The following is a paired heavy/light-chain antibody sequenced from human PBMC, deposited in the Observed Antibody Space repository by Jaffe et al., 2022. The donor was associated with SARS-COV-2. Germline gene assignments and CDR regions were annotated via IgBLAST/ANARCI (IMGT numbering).Light chain of an antibody. V-gene: IGKV4-1*01. CDR1: QSVFSTSTNKNY. Sequence: DIVMTQSPDSLAVSLGERATINCKSSQSVFSTSTNKNYLAWYQQTPGQPPKLLISWASTRGSGVPGRFSGSGSGTDFTLTISSLQAEDVAVYYCQQYYSGPVTFGPGTKVDVK. CDR3: QQYYSGPVT. J-gene: IGKJ3*01. CDR2: WAS.
Heavy chain of an antibody. D-gene: IGHD1-26*01. CDR3: ARVTPYGGAYNIFYADPFDL. V-gene: IGHV1-8*01. CDR1: GYTFSSYD. J-gene: IGHJ3*01. Sequence: QVQMVQSGAEVKKPGASVKVSCKASGYTFSSYDINWVRQATGQGLEWMGWMNPISGNTGYAQKFQGRVTMTRDTSMSTAYMELTSLRSEDTAVYYCARVTPYGGAYNIFYADPFDLWGQGTMVTVSA. CDR2: MNPISGNT.